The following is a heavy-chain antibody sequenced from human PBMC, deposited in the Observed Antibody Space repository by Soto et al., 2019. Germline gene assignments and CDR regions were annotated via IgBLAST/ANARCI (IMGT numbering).Heavy chain of an antibody. Sequence: SETLSLTCTVSGGSISSSSYYWGWIRQPPGKGLEWIGSIYYSGSTYYNPSLKSRVTISVDTSKNQFSLKLSSVTAADTDVYSCVRDLSGDVGRAFDIWGQGTMVTVSS. CDR1: GGSISSSSYY. CDR2: IYYSGST. V-gene: IGHV4-39*07. CDR3: VRDLSGDVGRAFDI. D-gene: IGHD7-27*01. J-gene: IGHJ3*02.